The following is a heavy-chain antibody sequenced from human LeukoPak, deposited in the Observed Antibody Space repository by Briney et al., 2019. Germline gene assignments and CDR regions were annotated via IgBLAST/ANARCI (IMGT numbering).Heavy chain of an antibody. D-gene: IGHD2-15*01. J-gene: IGHJ6*02. CDR1: VYTFTGYY. V-gene: IGHV1-2*02. CDR3: AREDIVVVVARMDV. Sequence: ASVKISCKASVYTFTGYYMPWVRQAPGQGLVWVGWINPNSGGTNYAQKFQGRVTMTRDTSNSTAYMELRALRSDDTAVYYCAREDIVVVVARMDVWGQGTTVTVSS. CDR2: INPNSGGT.